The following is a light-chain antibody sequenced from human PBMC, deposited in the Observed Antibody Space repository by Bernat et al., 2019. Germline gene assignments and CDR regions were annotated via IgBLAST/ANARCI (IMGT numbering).Light chain of an antibody. CDR1: QSIDSY. CDR3: HRSSRTPRT. CDR2: AAS. Sequence: DIQMTQAPSSLSASVGDRVTITWRASQSIDSYLHWYQQKSGKAPKLLIYAASSLQSGVPSRVSGSGSGTDFTLTISSLQPEDSATYYWHRSSRTPRTVGQATKLEIK. J-gene: IGKJ1*01. V-gene: IGKV1-39*01.